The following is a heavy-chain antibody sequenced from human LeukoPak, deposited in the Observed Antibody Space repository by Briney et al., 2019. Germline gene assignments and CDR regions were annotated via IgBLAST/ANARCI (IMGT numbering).Heavy chain of an antibody. J-gene: IGHJ4*02. CDR2: IYSGGTT. V-gene: IGHV3-53*01. CDR3: ARRAGGYSHPYDY. CDR1: GFTVSGNY. D-gene: IGHD4-23*01. Sequence: GGSLRLSCAVSGFTVSGNYMSWVRHAPGKGLEWVSLIYSGGTTYYADSVKGRFTISRDNSKNTLYLQMNSLRAEDTAVYYCARRAGGYSHPYDYWGQGILVTVSS.